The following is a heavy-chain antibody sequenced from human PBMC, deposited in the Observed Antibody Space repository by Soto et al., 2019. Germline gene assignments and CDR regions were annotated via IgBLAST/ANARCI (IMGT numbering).Heavy chain of an antibody. D-gene: IGHD2-2*01. CDR2: IIPIFGTA. V-gene: IGHV1-69*01. Sequence: QVQLVQSGAEVKKPGSSVKVSCKASGGTFSSYAISWVRQAPGQGLEWMGGIIPIFGTANYAQKFQGRVTIHADESTSTAHMELSSLRSEDTAVYYCARAVVPAASYYYYGMDVWGQGTTVTVSS. J-gene: IGHJ6*02. CDR1: GGTFSSYA. CDR3: ARAVVPAASYYYYGMDV.